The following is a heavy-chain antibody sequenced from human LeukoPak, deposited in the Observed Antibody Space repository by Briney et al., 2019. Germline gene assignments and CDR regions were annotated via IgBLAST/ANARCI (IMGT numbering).Heavy chain of an antibody. Sequence: PGRSLRLSCTASGFSFDDYAMHWVRQAPGKGLEWVSGISWNSGNIVYADSVKGRFTISRDNAKNSLYLQMSSLRAEDTAVYYCARVLSGRGSLYYYYYYMDVWGKGTTVTISS. CDR1: GFSFDDYA. V-gene: IGHV3-9*01. CDR3: ARVLSGRGSLYYYYYYMDV. D-gene: IGHD3-10*01. CDR2: ISWNSGNI. J-gene: IGHJ6*03.